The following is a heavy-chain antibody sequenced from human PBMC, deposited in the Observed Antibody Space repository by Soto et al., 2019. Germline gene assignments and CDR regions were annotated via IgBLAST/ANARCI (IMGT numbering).Heavy chain of an antibody. CDR3: AKFFVETGGSSGWPWSFHF. J-gene: IGHJ4*02. Sequence: EVQLLESGGGLVQPGGSLRLSCAASGFTFSSYAMSWVRQAPGKGLDWVSAISGTGGTTSYADSVKGRFTISRDNSRNTLHLQMNSLRAEDTAIYYCAKFFVETGGSSGWPWSFHFWGQGTLVTVSS. V-gene: IGHV3-23*01. CDR1: GFTFSSYA. CDR2: ISGTGGTT. D-gene: IGHD6-25*01.